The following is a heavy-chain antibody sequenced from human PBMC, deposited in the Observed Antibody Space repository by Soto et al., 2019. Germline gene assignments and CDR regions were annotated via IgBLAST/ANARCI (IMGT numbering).Heavy chain of an antibody. CDR1: GGTFSTSA. V-gene: IGHV1-69*12. J-gene: IGHJ6*02. CDR2: IMPVFATP. D-gene: IGHD3-3*02. CDR3: ARDKDRQQLGGNYYYILDV. Sequence: QVQLVQSGAEVKKPGSSVKVSCKASGGTFSTSAISWVRQAPGQGLEWVGGIMPVFATPDYAQNFQGRVTIPAAESTTTAYLELTSLRTDDTAVYYCARDKDRQQLGGNYYYILDVWGQGTAITVSS.